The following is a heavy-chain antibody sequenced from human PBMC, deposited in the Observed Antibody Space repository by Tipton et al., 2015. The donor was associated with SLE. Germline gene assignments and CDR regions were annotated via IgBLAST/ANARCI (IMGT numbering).Heavy chain of an antibody. D-gene: IGHD3-10*01. CDR2: INHSGSS. CDR1: GGSFSGYY. Sequence: TLSLTCAVYGGSFSGYYWSWIRQPPGKGLAWIGEINHSGSSNYNPSLKSRVTISVNTSKNQFSLKLSSVTAADKAVYYCARGWAARLLWFGESKGHFYYWGQGTLVTVSS. V-gene: IGHV4-34*01. CDR3: ARGWAARLLWFGESKGHFYY. J-gene: IGHJ4*02.